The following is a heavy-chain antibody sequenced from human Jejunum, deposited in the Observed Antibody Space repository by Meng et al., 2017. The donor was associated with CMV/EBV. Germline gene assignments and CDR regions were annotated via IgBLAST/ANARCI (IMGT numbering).Heavy chain of an antibody. CDR2: MNPNNGNT. V-gene: IGHV1-8*01. CDR1: GYTFTSSD. J-gene: IGHJ6*02. CDR3: LLTPRRVGHGMDV. D-gene: IGHD2-15*01. Sequence: SGYTFTSSDINSVRQATGQGLEWMGWMNPNNGNTGYGQKFQGRVTLTRNTAISTAYMELSSLRSEDTAVYYCLLTPRRVGHGMDVWGQGTTVTVSS.